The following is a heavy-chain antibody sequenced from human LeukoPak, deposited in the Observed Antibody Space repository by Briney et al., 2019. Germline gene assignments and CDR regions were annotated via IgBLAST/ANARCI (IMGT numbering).Heavy chain of an antibody. Sequence: SGGSLRLSCAASGFTFSSYAIMWVRQAPGKGLDWVSVISGSGGSTYYADSVKGRFTISRDNSKNTLYLQMNSLRAEDTAVYYCARKAYYGSGSYYGYFDYWGQGTLVTVSS. D-gene: IGHD3-10*01. V-gene: IGHV3-23*01. CDR1: GFTFSSYA. CDR2: ISGSGGST. J-gene: IGHJ4*02. CDR3: ARKAYYGSGSYYGYFDY.